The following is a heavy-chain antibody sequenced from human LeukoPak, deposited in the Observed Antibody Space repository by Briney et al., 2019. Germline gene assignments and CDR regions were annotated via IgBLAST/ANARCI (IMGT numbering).Heavy chain of an antibody. CDR2: LYHSGST. V-gene: IGHV4-30-2*01. CDR1: GGSISSGGYS. CDR3: ARGIQEDYYDSSGYYYSWFDP. Sequence: SETLSLTCAVSGGSISSGGYSWSWIRQPPGKGLEWIGYLYHSGSTYYNPSLKSRVTISVDRSENQFSLKLSSVTAADTAVYYGARGIQEDYYDSSGYYYSWFDPWGQGTLVTVSS. J-gene: IGHJ5*02. D-gene: IGHD3-22*01.